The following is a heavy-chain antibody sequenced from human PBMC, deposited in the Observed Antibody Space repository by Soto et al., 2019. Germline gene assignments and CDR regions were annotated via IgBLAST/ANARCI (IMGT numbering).Heavy chain of an antibody. Sequence: SETLSLTCAVSGGSISSGGYSWSWIRQPPGKGLEWIGYIYHSGTTYYNPSLKSRVTISVDTSTNQFSLKLSSVTAADTAVYYCARPSGGGAFDIWGQGTMVTVSS. D-gene: IGHD2-8*02. CDR3: ARPSGGGAFDI. V-gene: IGHV4-30-2*01. CDR1: GGSISSGGYS. CDR2: IYHSGTT. J-gene: IGHJ3*02.